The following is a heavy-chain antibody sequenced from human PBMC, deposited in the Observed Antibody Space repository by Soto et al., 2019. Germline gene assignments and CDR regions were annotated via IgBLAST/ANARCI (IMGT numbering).Heavy chain of an antibody. V-gene: IGHV3-30*18. J-gene: IGHJ3*01. Sequence: QVQLVESGGDVVQPGRSLRLSCAASGFSFSSYSMHWVRQAPGKGLEWVAGIAYDGTGETYAGSVKGRFTISRDNFKNTLXLQMNRLRSEDTAVYYCAKVQCITTTCGWGDAFEAWGQGTMVTVSS. D-gene: IGHD6-19*01. CDR3: AKVQCITTTCGWGDAFEA. CDR2: IAYDGTGE. CDR1: GFSFSSYS.